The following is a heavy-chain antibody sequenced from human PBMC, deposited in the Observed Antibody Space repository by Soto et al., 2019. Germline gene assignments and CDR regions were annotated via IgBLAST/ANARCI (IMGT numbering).Heavy chain of an antibody. CDR2: VYYTGFT. J-gene: IGHJ5*02. D-gene: IGHD2-21*01. CDR1: GDSISSSYY. V-gene: IGHV4-39*01. CDR3: ARLPVVVIALGYFDP. Sequence: SETLSLTCTVSGDSISSSYYWGWVRQPPGKGLECIGAVYYTGFTYYNPSLKSRLTISLNTSKNQFSLRLSSVTAADTAIYYCARLPVVVIALGYFDPWGPGTLVTVSS.